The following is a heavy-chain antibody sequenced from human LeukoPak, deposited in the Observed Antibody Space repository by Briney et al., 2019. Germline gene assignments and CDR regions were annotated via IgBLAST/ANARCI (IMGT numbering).Heavy chain of an antibody. J-gene: IGHJ4*02. CDR1: GGSFSSYY. V-gene: IGHV4-4*07. D-gene: IGHD6-13*01. CDR3: ARLSSSWYFVY. CDR2: IYTSGST. Sequence: SETLSLTCTVSGGSFSSYYWSWIRQPAGKGLEWIGRIYTSGSTNYNPSLKSRVTMSVDTSMNQFSLKLSSVTAADTAVYYRARLSSSWYFVYWGQGTLVTVSS.